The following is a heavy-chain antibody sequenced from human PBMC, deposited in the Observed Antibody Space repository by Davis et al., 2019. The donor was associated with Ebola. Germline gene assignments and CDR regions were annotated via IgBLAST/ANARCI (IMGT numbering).Heavy chain of an antibody. Sequence: PSETLSLTCSVSGDSVSNSRYYWGWIRQPPGKGLEWIGIIYYLGTTYYNPSLKSRVTISMDTSKNQVSLKLASVTAADTAIYYCVRFIAAARPQIDNWGQGTLVTVSS. CDR2: IYYLGTT. CDR1: GDSVSNSRYY. V-gene: IGHV4-39*01. D-gene: IGHD6-13*01. J-gene: IGHJ4*02. CDR3: VRFIAAARPQIDN.